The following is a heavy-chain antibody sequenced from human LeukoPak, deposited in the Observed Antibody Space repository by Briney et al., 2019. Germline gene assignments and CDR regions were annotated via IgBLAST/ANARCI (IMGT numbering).Heavy chain of an antibody. J-gene: IGHJ6*02. CDR2: IKQDGSEK. V-gene: IGHV3-7*01. D-gene: IGHD2-2*01. CDR3: ARDLGYCSSTSCYVGVRYYGMDV. CDR1: GFTFSSYW. Sequence: GGSLRLSCAASGFTFSSYWMSWVRQAPGKGLEWVANIKQDGSEKYYVDSVKGRFTISRDNAKNSLYLQMNSLRAEDTAVYYCARDLGYCSSTSCYVGVRYYGMDVWGQGTTVTVSS.